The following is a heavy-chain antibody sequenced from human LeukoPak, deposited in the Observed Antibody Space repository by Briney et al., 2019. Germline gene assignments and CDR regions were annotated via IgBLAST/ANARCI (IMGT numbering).Heavy chain of an antibody. CDR3: ARDGEYCSSTSCPFQH. CDR1: GGTFSSYA. V-gene: IGHV1-69*01. CDR2: IIPIFGTA. J-gene: IGHJ1*01. Sequence: SVKVSCKASGGTFSSYAISWVRQAPGQGLEWMGGIIPIFGTANYAQKFQGRVTITADESTSTAYMERSSLRSEDTAVYYCARDGEYCSSTSCPFQHWGQGTLVTVSS. D-gene: IGHD2-2*01.